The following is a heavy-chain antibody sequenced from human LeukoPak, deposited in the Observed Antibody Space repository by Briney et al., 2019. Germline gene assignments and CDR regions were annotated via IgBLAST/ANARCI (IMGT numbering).Heavy chain of an antibody. CDR2: INHSGST. D-gene: IGHD3-10*01. J-gene: IGHJ5*02. Sequence: SETLSLTCAVYGGSFSGYYWSWIRQPPGKGLEWIGEINHSGSTNYNPSLKSRVTISVDTSKNQFSLKLSSVTAADTAVYYCARGYGSGSYYRINWFDPWGQGTLVTVSS. V-gene: IGHV4-34*01. CDR1: GGSFSGYY. CDR3: ARGYGSGSYYRINWFDP.